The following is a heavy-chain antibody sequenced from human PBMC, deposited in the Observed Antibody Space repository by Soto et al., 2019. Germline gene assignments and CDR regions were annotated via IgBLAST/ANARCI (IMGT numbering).Heavy chain of an antibody. V-gene: IGHV4-59*11. CDR1: GGSISTHY. Sequence: QQQQGPGLVKPSETLSLTCTVSGGSISTHYWTWIRQPPGKGLEWIGYIFSNGRANYNPSLESRVTISVDTSKNQVSLKLRSVTAADTAVYYCARGGDNSPWYYSLWGQGTLVAVSS. CDR3: ARGGDNSPWYYSL. J-gene: IGHJ4*02. D-gene: IGHD3-10*01. CDR2: IFSNGRA.